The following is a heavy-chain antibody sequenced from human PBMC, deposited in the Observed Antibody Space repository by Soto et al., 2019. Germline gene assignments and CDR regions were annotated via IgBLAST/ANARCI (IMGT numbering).Heavy chain of an antibody. J-gene: IGHJ6*03. Sequence: PGESLKISCKGSGYSFTSYWIGWVRQMPGKGLEWMGIIYPGDSDTRYSPSFQGQVTISADKSISTAYLQWSSLKASDTAMYYCARHFGGCSSTSCYVAGDYYYYYMDVWGKGTTVTVSS. V-gene: IGHV5-51*01. CDR1: GYSFTSYW. D-gene: IGHD2-2*01. CDR3: ARHFGGCSSTSCYVAGDYYYYYMDV. CDR2: IYPGDSDT.